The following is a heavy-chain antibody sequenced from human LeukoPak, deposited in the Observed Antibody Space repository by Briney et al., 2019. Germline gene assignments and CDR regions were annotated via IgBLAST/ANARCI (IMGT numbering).Heavy chain of an antibody. CDR1: GYTFTSYD. CDR3: ARSYYGSGTRRDAFDI. D-gene: IGHD3-10*01. V-gene: IGHV1-8*01. CDR2: MNPNSGNT. J-gene: IGHJ3*02. Sequence: ASVKVSCKASGYTFTSYDINWVRQATGQGLEWMGWMNPNSGNTGYAQKFQGRVTMTRNTSISTAYMELSSLRSEDTAVYYCARSYYGSGTRRDAFDIWGQGTMVTVSS.